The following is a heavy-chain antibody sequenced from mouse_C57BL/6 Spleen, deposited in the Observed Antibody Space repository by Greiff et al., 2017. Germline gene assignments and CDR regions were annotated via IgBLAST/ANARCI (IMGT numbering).Heavy chain of an antibody. CDR3: ANLNWAYWYFDV. J-gene: IGHJ1*03. D-gene: IGHD4-1*01. V-gene: IGHV5-17*01. CDR1: GFTFSDYG. CDR2: ISSGSSTI. Sequence: EVQGVESGGGLVKPGGSLKLSCAASGFTFSDYGMHWVRQAPEKGLEWVAYISSGSSTIYYADTVKGRFTISRDNAKNTLFLQMTSLRSADTAMYYCANLNWAYWYFDVWGTGTTVTVSS.